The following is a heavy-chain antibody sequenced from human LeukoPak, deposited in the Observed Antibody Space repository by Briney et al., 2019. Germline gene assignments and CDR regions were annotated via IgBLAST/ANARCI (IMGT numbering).Heavy chain of an antibody. D-gene: IGHD4-17*01. V-gene: IGHV4-59*01. CDR3: ARDWRPTTETTVTTRDRGWFDP. Sequence: PSETLSLTCTVSGGSISSYYWSWIRQPPGNRLEWIGYIYYSGSTNYNPSLKSRVTISVDTSKNQFSLKLSSVTAADTAVYYCARDWRPTTETTVTTRDRGWFDPWGQGTLVTVSS. CDR1: GGSISSYY. J-gene: IGHJ5*02. CDR2: IYYSGST.